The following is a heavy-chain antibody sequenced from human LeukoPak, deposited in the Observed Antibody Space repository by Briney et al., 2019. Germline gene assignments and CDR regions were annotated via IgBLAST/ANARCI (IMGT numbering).Heavy chain of an antibody. V-gene: IGHV1-2*04. D-gene: IGHD2-21*01. CDR2: INPNSGAT. Sequence: ASMKVSRKASGYTFTGYFMHWVRQAPGQGLEWMGWINPNSGATNYAQKFQGWVTMTRDTSISTAYMELSRLTSDDTAVYYCARESCGGDCFDYWGQGTLVTVSS. CDR3: ARESCGGDCFDY. CDR1: GYTFTGYF. J-gene: IGHJ4*02.